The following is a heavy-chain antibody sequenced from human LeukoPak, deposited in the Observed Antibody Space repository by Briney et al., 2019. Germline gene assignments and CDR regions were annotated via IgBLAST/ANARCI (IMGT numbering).Heavy chain of an antibody. D-gene: IGHD5/OR15-5a*01. CDR3: ARRRAASTIYHYSMDF. V-gene: IGHV5-51*01. CDR1: GYTFSTYW. Sequence: RGESLQISCKASGYTFSTYWIAGVRQVPGKGVEWMGIIYPSDSETRYSPSFQGQVTISVDKSISTAYLQWRSLKASDTAMYYCARRRAASTIYHYSMDFWGHGTTVIVSS. CDR2: IYPSDSET. J-gene: IGHJ6*02.